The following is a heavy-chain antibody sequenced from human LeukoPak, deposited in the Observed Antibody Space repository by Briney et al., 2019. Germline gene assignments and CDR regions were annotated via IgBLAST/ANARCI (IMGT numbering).Heavy chain of an antibody. J-gene: IGHJ5*02. V-gene: IGHV4-59*01. Sequence: PSETLSLTCTVSGGSISSYYWSWIRQPPRKGLEWMGYIYYSGSTNYNPSLKSRVTISVDTSKNQFSLKLSSVTAADTAVYYCARASTVNARWNNWFDPWGQGTLVTVSS. CDR3: ARASTVNARWNNWFDP. D-gene: IGHD4-17*01. CDR1: GGSISSYY. CDR2: IYYSGST.